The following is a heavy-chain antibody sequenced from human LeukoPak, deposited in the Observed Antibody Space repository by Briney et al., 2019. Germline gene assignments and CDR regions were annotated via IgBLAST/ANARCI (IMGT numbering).Heavy chain of an antibody. Sequence: ASVKVSCKASGYTFTSYYMHWVRQAPGQGLGWMGIINPSGGRTSYAQKFQGGVTMTRDTSTSTVYMELSSLRSEDTAVYYCARDLPAYCSSTSCYAGRIDPWGQGTLVTVSS. CDR1: GYTFTSYY. CDR3: ARDLPAYCSSTSCYAGRIDP. V-gene: IGHV1-46*01. D-gene: IGHD2-2*01. CDR2: INPSGGRT. J-gene: IGHJ5*02.